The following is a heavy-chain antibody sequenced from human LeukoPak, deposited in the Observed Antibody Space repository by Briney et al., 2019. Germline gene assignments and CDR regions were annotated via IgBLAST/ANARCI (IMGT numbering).Heavy chain of an antibody. CDR2: LKSETDGGTT. Sequence: GGSLGLSCAASGFTFKNAWVSWVRQAPGKGLEWVGRLKSETDGGTTDYAAPVKGRFTISKDESKNTLYLQMNSLKTEDTAVYYCTAEMGACAGDCFEFWGQGTLITVSS. J-gene: IGHJ4*02. CDR1: GFTFKNAW. CDR3: TAEMGACAGDCFEF. V-gene: IGHV3-15*01. D-gene: IGHD2-21*02.